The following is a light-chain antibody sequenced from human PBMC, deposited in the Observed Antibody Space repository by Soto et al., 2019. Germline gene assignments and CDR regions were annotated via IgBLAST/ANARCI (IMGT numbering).Light chain of an antibody. V-gene: IGLV2-14*01. CDR2: EVS. CDR3: RSYTGSSTLYV. CDR1: GSDIGGYNY. J-gene: IGLJ1*01. Sequence: QSALTQPASVSGSPGQSISISCTGTGSDIGGYNYVSWYQQHPGKVPKLMIFEVSNRPSGVSYRFSGSKSGNTASLTISGLQAEDEADYYCRSYTGSSTLYVFGTGTKVTVL.